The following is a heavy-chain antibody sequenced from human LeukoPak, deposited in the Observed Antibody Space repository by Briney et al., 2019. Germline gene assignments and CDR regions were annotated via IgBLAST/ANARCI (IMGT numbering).Heavy chain of an antibody. D-gene: IGHD6-19*01. J-gene: IGHJ4*02. CDR2: ITGSGAFT. CDR1: GITFIKYS. V-gene: IGHV3-23*01. Sequence: GSLRLSCAASGITFIKYSMTWVRQAPGKGLEWVSAITGSGAFTDYADSVKGRFTISRDNSKNTLYLQMNSLRAEDTGVYYCAKRSAESSGYFDYWGQGTLVTVSS. CDR3: AKRSAESSGYFDY.